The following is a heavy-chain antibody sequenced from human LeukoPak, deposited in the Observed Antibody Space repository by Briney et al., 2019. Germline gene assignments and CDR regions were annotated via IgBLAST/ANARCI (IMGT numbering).Heavy chain of an antibody. CDR3: ARPKGDSSSSSAFDI. J-gene: IGHJ3*02. CDR1: GGSFSGYY. CDR2: INHSGST. V-gene: IGHV4-34*01. D-gene: IGHD6-6*01. Sequence: SETLSLTCAVYGGSFSGYYWSWIRQPPGKGLEWIGEINHSGSTNYNPSLKGRVTISVDTSKNQFSLKLSSVTAADTAVYYYARPKGDSSSSSAFDIWGQGTMVTVSS.